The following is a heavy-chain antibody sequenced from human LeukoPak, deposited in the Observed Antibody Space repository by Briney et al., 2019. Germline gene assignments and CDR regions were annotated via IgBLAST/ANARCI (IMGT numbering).Heavy chain of an antibody. CDR1: GGSLSGYY. J-gene: IGHJ4*02. CDR2: INHSGST. V-gene: IGHV4-34*01. CDR3: ARADGDYSQFDH. D-gene: IGHD4-17*01. Sequence: SETLSLTCAVYGGSLSGYYWSWIRQPPGKGLEWIGEINHSGSTNYNPSLKSRVTISVDTSKNQFSLKLSSVTAADTALYYCARADGDYSQFDHWGQGTLVTVSS.